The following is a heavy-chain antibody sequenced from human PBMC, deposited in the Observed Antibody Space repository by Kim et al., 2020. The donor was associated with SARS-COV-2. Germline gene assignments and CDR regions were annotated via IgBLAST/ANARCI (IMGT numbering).Heavy chain of an antibody. J-gene: IGHJ4*02. V-gene: IGHV1-46*01. Sequence: VQKFKGRVNVTRDTSTSTVYMELSSLRSEDTAVYYCARKYYDTSGYRFDYWGQGTLVTVSS. CDR3: ARKYYDTSGYRFDY. D-gene: IGHD3-22*01.